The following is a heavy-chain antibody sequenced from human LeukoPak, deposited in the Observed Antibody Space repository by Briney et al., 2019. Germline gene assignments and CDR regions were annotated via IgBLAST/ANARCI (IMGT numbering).Heavy chain of an antibody. V-gene: IGHV4-38-2*02. D-gene: IGHD3-10*01. CDR3: ARIRSYGSGSYSYYFDY. Sequence: SETLSLTCTVSGYSISTSYYWGWIRQPPGKGLEWIGSIYHSGNTYYNPSLKSRVTMSVGTSKNQFFLKLSSVTAADTAVYYCARIRSYGSGSYSYYFDYWGQGTLVTVSS. J-gene: IGHJ4*02. CDR1: GYSISTSYY. CDR2: IYHSGNT.